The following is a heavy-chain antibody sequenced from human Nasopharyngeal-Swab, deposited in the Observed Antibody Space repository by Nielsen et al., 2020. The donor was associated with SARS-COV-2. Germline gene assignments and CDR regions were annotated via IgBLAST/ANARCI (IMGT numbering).Heavy chain of an antibody. CDR3: ARWGVVVPAAQGGGWFDP. D-gene: IGHD2-2*01. J-gene: IGHJ5*02. V-gene: IGHV3-20*01. CDR2: INWNGGST. Sequence: GESLKISCAASGFTFSSYSLNWVRQAPGKGLEWVSGINWNGGSTGYADSVKGRFTISRDNAKNSLYLQMNSLRAEDTALYHCARWGVVVPAAQGGGWFDPWGQGTLVTVSS. CDR1: GFTFSSYS.